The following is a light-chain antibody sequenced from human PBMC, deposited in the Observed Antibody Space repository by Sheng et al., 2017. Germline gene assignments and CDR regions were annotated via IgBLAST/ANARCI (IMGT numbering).Light chain of an antibody. CDR3: QQSYSIPYT. CDR1: HTINTY. CDR2: ASS. J-gene: IGKJ2*01. Sequence: IRMTQSPSSLSASVGDRVTITCRASHTINTYVNWYQQKPGKAPNLLVYASSILQSGVPSRFSGSGSGSDFTLTINSLQSEDFATYYCQQSYSIPYTFGRGTKLEIK. V-gene: IGKV1-39*01.